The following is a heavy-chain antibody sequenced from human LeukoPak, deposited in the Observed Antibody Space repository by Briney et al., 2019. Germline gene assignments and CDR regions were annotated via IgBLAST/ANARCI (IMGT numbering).Heavy chain of an antibody. V-gene: IGHV4-39*01. J-gene: IGHJ4*02. CDR3: SRHKPVYYYDSSGYDY. Sequence: SETLSLTCTVSGGSISSSSYYWGWIRQPPGKGLEWIGSIYYSGSTYYNPSLKSRVTISVDTSKNQFSLKLSSVTAADTAVYYCSRHKPVYYYDSSGYDYWGQGTLVTVSS. CDR2: IYYSGST. D-gene: IGHD3-22*01. CDR1: GGSISSSSYY.